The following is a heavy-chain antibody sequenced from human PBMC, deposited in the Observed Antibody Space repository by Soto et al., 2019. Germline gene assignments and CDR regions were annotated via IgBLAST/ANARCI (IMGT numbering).Heavy chain of an antibody. CDR3: ARQDYSNYRGGMDV. V-gene: IGHV5-51*01. CDR2: IYPSDSDI. Sequence: GETLKISCNTSGYSFTSHWIAWVRQMPGKGLEWMGIIYPSDSDIRYRPSFQGQVTISVDKSISTAYLQWGSLKASDTATYYCARQDYSNYRGGMDVWGQGTTVTVSS. D-gene: IGHD2-2*01. CDR1: GYSFTSHW. J-gene: IGHJ6*02.